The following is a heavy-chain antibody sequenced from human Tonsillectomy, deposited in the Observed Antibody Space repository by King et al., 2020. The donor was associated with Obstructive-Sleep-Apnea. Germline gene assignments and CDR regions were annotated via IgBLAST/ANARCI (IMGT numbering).Heavy chain of an antibody. J-gene: IGHJ4*02. Sequence: VQLVESGGDLVQPGGSLRLSCAASGFTFSDYWMTWVRQVPGKGLEWGALIKHDGSDKAYVDSVKGRFAISQDNAKNLMYLQMNNLKAEDTAVYYCATDPHHYSAGGAFGYWGQGTPVTVSS. D-gene: IGHD2-8*02. CDR1: GFTFSDYW. V-gene: IGHV3-7*03. CDR3: ATDPHHYSAGGAFGY. CDR2: IKHDGSDK.